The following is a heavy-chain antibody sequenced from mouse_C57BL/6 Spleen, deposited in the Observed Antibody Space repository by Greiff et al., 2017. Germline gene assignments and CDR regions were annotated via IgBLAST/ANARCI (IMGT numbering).Heavy chain of an antibody. CDR3: TRRGDYHEGFAY. V-gene: IGHV1-15*01. D-gene: IGHD1-1*01. Sequence: QVQLQQSGAELVRPGASVTLSCKASGYTFTDYEMHWVKQTPVHGLEWIGAIDPENGGTAYNQKFKGKAIMTADKSSSTAYMELRSLTSEDSAVYYCTRRGDYHEGFAYWGQGTLVTVSA. CDR2: IDPENGGT. J-gene: IGHJ3*01. CDR1: GYTFTDYE.